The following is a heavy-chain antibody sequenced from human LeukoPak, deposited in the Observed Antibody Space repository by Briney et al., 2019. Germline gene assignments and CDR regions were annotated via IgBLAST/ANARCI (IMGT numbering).Heavy chain of an antibody. J-gene: IGHJ3*02. Sequence: GRSLRLSCAASGFTFSSFAMHWVRQAPGKGLEWVSSISSSSSYIYYADSVKGRFTISRDNAKNSLYLQMNSLRAEDTAVYYCARDRESTNYDFWSGQPDAFDIWGQGTMVTVSS. V-gene: IGHV3-21*01. CDR3: ARDRESTNYDFWSGQPDAFDI. CDR2: ISSSSSYI. CDR1: GFTFSSFA. D-gene: IGHD3-3*01.